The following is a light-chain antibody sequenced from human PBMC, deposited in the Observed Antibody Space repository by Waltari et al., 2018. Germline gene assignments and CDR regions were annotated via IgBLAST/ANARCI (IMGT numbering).Light chain of an antibody. CDR2: EGS. Sequence: QSALTQPASVSGSPGQSITISCIGTSRDVGNYNLFPWYQQYPGKAPKLMIFEGSKRPSGVSNRFSGSKSGNTASLTISGLQAEDEADYHCCSYAGSTTLVFGGGTKLTVL. V-gene: IGLV2-23*01. J-gene: IGLJ2*01. CDR1: SRDVGNYNL. CDR3: CSYAGSTTLV.